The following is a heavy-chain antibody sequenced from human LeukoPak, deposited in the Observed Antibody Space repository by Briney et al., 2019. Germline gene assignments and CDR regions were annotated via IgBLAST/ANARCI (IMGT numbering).Heavy chain of an antibody. D-gene: IGHD3-9*01. CDR1: GFTFSSYW. J-gene: IGHJ4*02. CDR3: ASRLRYFDWPEDY. V-gene: IGHV3-7*03. CDR2: IKQDGSEK. Sequence: GGSLRLSCAASGFTFSSYWMSWVRQAPGEGLEWVANIKQDGSEKYYVDSVKGRFTISRDNAKNSLYLQMNSLRAEDTAVYYCASRLRYFDWPEDYWGQGTLVTVSS.